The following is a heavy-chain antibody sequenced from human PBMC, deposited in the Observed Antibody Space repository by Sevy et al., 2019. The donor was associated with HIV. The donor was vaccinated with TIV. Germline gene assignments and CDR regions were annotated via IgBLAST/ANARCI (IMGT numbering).Heavy chain of an antibody. CDR1: GITFSYYS. CDR2: ISSSSSYI. J-gene: IGHJ6*02. D-gene: IGHD4-17*01. CDR3: ARDRGYGEASYGMDV. V-gene: IGHV3-21*06. Sequence: GGSLRLSCAASGITFSYYSMNWVRQAPGQGLEWVSSISSSSSYIYYADSVKGRFTISRDNAKNSLYLQMNSLRAEDTAVYYCARDRGYGEASYGMDVWGQGTTVTVSS.